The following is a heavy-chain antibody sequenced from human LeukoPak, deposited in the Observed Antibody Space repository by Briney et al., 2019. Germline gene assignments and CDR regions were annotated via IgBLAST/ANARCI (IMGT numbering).Heavy chain of an antibody. Sequence: SETLSLTCTVSGGSISSYYWSWIRQPPGKGLEWIGYIYYSGSTNYNPSLKSRVTISVDTSKNQFSLKLSSVTAADTAVYYCARGADIRYFDWLFYFDYWGQGTLVTVSS. CDR3: ARGADIRYFDWLFYFDY. D-gene: IGHD3-9*01. CDR1: GGSISSYY. V-gene: IGHV4-59*01. J-gene: IGHJ4*02. CDR2: IYYSGST.